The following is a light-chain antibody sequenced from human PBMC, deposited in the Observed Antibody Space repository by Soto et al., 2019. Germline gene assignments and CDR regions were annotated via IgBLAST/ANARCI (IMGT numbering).Light chain of an antibody. Sequence: QSALTQPASVSGSPGQSITISCTGTSSDIGGLYNYVSWYQQHPGKAPKLLVYDVNDRPSGVFDRFSGSKSGITASLTISGRQAEEEADYFCSAFSSDATHVVFGGGAKVTVL. J-gene: IGLJ2*01. CDR3: SAFSSDATHVV. V-gene: IGLV2-14*03. CDR2: DVN. CDR1: SSDIGGLYNY.